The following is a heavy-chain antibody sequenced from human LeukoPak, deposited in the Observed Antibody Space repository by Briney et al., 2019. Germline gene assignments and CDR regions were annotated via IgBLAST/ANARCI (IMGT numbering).Heavy chain of an antibody. CDR3: ARDPPLVAGSFDY. CDR2: IKQDGSEK. CDR1: GFTFSSYW. J-gene: IGHJ4*02. Sequence: GGSLRLSCAASGFTFSSYWMSWVRQAPGTGLEWVANIKQDGSEKYYVDSVKGRFTISRDNAKNSLYLQMNSLRAEDTAVYYCARDPPLVAGSFDYWGQGTLVTVSS. V-gene: IGHV3-7*01. D-gene: IGHD2-15*01.